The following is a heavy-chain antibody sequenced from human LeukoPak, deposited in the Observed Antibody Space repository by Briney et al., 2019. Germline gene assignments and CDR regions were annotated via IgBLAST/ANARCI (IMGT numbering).Heavy chain of an antibody. D-gene: IGHD7-27*01. CDR3: ASFNPGDYYMDV. Sequence: SETLSLTCTVSGGSISSYYWSWIRQPPGKGLEWIGYIYYSGSTNYNPSLKSRVTISVDTSKNQFSLKLSSVTAADTAVYYCASFNPGDYYMDVWGKGTTVTVSS. J-gene: IGHJ6*03. V-gene: IGHV4-59*01. CDR2: IYYSGST. CDR1: GGSISSYY.